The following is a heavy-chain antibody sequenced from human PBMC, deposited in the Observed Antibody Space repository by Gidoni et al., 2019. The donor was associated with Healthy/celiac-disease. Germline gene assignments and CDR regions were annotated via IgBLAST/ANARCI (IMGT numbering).Heavy chain of an antibody. V-gene: IGHV3-48*02. Sequence: QLVESGGGFVQPGGSLRLSCSASGFTFSRYSMNWVRQAPGKGLEWVSYISSSSSTIYYSESVKGRCTISRDKAKNSLYLQMNSLRDEDTAVYYCARDKPLTGAFGYWGQGTLVTVSS. D-gene: IGHD1-26*01. CDR3: ARDKPLTGAFGY. CDR2: ISSSSSTI. J-gene: IGHJ4*02. CDR1: GFTFSRYS.